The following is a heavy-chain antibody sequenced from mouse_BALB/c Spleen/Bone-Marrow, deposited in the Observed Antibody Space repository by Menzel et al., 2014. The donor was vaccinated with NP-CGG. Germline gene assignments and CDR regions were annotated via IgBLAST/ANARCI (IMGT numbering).Heavy chain of an antibody. D-gene: IGHD1-1*01. J-gene: IGHJ2*01. CDR3: SLLGDY. CDR1: GYTFTRYY. Sequence: VKLMESGAELVKPGASVKLSCKASGYTFTRYYMYWVKQRPGQGLEWIGGINPYNGGTHFNEKFKSKATLTVDKSSSTAYMQLNSLTSEDSAVYYCSLLGDYWGQGTTLTVSS. CDR2: INPYNGGT. V-gene: IGHV1-53*01.